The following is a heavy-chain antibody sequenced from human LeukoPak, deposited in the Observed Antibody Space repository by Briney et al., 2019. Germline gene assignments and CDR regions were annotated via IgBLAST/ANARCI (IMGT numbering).Heavy chain of an antibody. V-gene: IGHV4-59*12. CDR3: AREVADYGGYHYYHYMDV. J-gene: IGHJ6*03. Sequence: SETLSLTCTVSGGSISSYYWSWIRQPPGKGLEWIGYIYYSGSTNYNPSLKSRVTMSIDTSKNQFSLKLSSVTAADTAMYYCAREVADYGGYHYYHYMDVWGKGTTVTISS. CDR1: GGSISSYY. CDR2: IYYSGST. D-gene: IGHD4-23*01.